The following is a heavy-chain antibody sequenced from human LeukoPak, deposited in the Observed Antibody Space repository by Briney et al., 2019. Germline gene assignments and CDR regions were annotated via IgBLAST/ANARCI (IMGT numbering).Heavy chain of an antibody. Sequence: GGSLRLFCAPSGFTFSSYSMNWVRQAPGKGLEWVSYISNSTSTIYYADSVKGRFTISRDNAKNSLYLQMNDLKAEDTAGYYCARGIMSPAYYFDYWGQGTLVTVSS. J-gene: IGHJ4*02. CDR3: ARGIMSPAYYFDY. V-gene: IGHV3-48*01. CDR2: ISNSTSTI. CDR1: GFTFSSYS.